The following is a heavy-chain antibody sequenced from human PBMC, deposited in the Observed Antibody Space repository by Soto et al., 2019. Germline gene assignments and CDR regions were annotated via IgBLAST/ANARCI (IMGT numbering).Heavy chain of an antibody. V-gene: IGHV3-48*01. D-gene: IGHD3-3*01. CDR3: ARTIRFLEWLPWFDP. J-gene: IGHJ5*02. CDR1: GFTFSSYS. Sequence: EVQLVESGGGLVQPGGSLRLSCAASGFTFSSYSMNWVRQAPGKGLEWVSYISSSSSTIYYADSVKGRFTISRDNAKNSLYLQMNSLRAEDTAVYYCARTIRFLEWLPWFDPWGQGTLVTVSS. CDR2: ISSSSSTI.